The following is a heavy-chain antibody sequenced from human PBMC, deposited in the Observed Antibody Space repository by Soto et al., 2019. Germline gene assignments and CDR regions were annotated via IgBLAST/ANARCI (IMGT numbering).Heavy chain of an antibody. V-gene: IGHV3-21*01. CDR2: ISSSSYI. Sequence: GGSLRLSCAASGFTFSSYSMNWVRQAPGKGLEWVSSISSSSYIYYADSVKGRFTISRDNAKNSLYLQMNSLRAEDTAVYYCASGPSRYSSGDTDYWGQGTLVTVS. J-gene: IGHJ4*02. CDR3: ASGPSRYSSGDTDY. CDR1: GFTFSSYS. D-gene: IGHD6-19*01.